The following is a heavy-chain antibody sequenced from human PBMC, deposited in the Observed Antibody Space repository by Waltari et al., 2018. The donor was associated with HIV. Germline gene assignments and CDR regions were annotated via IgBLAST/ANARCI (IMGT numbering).Heavy chain of an antibody. J-gene: IGHJ4*02. CDR2: ISYDGSNK. CDR3: AKEWWALVVAGSYFDY. D-gene: IGHD6-19*01. Sequence: QVQLVEYGGGVVQPGRSLGSSCVASGFTFSLYGMPWVRQAPGNGLEWVAVISYDGSNKYYADSVKGRFTISRDNSKNTLYLQMNSLRAEDTAVYYCAKEWWALVVAGSYFDYWGQGTLVTVSS. CDR1: GFTFSLYG. V-gene: IGHV3-30*18.